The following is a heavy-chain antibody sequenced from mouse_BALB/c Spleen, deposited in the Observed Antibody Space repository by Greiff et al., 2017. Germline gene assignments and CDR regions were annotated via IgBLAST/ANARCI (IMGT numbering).Heavy chain of an antibody. D-gene: IGHD2-3*01. CDR1: GYTFTSYW. CDR2: IYPSDSYT. J-gene: IGHJ3*01. V-gene: IGHV1-69*02. Sequence: VQLQQPGAELVRPGASVKLSCKASGYTFTSYWINWVKQRPGQGLEWIGNIYPSDSYTNYNQKFKDKATLTVDKSSSTAYMQLSSPTSEDSAVYYCTHGYYTWFAYWGQGTLVTVSA. CDR3: THGYYTWFAY.